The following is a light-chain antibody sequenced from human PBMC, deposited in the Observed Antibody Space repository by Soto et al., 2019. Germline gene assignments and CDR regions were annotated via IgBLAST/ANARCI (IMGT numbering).Light chain of an antibody. V-gene: IGKV1-39*01. CDR3: QQSYSTPRT. Sequence: DIQMTQSPSSLSASVGDRVTITCRASQSITNYLNWYQQKPGKAPKLLIYAASTLQSGVPPRFSGSRSGTDFTLTIISLHPEDFAACYYQQSYSTPRTFGQVTNVEIK. CDR1: QSITNY. J-gene: IGKJ1*01. CDR2: AAS.